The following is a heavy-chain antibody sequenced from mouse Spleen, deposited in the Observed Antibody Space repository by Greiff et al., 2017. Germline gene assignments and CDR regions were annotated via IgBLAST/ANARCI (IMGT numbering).Heavy chain of an antibody. CDR2: ISSGGGNT. CDR1: RFTFSSYA. D-gene: IGHD1-2*01. J-gene: IGHJ3*01. V-gene: IGHV5-9*01. CDR3: ARVTTATAWFAY. Sequence: DVMLVESGGGLVKLGGSLKLSCAASRFTFSSYAMSWVRQTPEKRLEWVATISSGGGNTYYPDSVKGRFTISRDNAKNTLYLQMSSLKSEDTAMYYCARVTTATAWFAYWGQGTLVTVSA.